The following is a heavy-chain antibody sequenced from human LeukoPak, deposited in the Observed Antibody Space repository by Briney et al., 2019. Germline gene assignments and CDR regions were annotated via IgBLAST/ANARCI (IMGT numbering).Heavy chain of an antibody. CDR3: AREGEQQWLIRRGYYGMDV. CDR1: GGSISSGGYY. Sequence: PSQTLSLTCTVSGGSISSGGYYWSWIRQHPGKGLEWIGYIYYSGSTYYNPSLKSRVTISVDTSKNQFSLKLSSVTAADTAVYYCAREGEQQWLIRRGYYGMDVWGQGTTVTVSS. V-gene: IGHV4-31*03. D-gene: IGHD6-19*01. CDR2: IYYSGST. J-gene: IGHJ6*02.